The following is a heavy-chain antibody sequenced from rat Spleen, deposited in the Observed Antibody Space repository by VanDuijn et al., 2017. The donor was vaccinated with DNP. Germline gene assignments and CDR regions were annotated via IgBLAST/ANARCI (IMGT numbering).Heavy chain of an antibody. Sequence: EVKLVESGGGLVQPGRSLKLSCAASGFSFNDYWMGWVRQAPGKGLEWIGQINKDSNTINYTPSLEDKFTISRDNAQNTLYLQMSKLGSEDTAIYYCAKGPNYGGWSDYFDYWGQGVMVTVSS. J-gene: IGHJ2*01. CDR2: INKDSNTI. D-gene: IGHD1-11*01. CDR1: GFSFNDYW. V-gene: IGHV4-2*01. CDR3: AKGPNYGGWSDYFDY.